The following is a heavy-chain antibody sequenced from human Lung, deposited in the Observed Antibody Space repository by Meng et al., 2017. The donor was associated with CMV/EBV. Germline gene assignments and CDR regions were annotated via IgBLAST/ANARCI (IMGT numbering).Heavy chain of an antibody. J-gene: IGHJ4*02. D-gene: IGHD3-10*01. Sequence: SXXVSXKASGYTFTGYYMHWVRQAPGQGLEWMGWINPNSGGTNYAQKFQGRVTMTRDTSISTAYMELSRLRSDDTAVYYCARAGYYYGSGSCDYWGQGTLVTVFS. CDR1: GYTFTGYY. V-gene: IGHV1-2*02. CDR2: INPNSGGT. CDR3: ARAGYYYGSGSCDY.